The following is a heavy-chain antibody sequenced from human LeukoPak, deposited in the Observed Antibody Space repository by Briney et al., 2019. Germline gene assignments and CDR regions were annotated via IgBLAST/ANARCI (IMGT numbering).Heavy chain of an antibody. Sequence: ASVKVSCKASGYTFTSYDINWVRQATGPGLEWMGWMNPNSGNTGYAQKFQGRVTMTRNTSISTAYMELSSLRSEDTAVYYCARGEYSRQSRRRGYYYYYMDVWGKGTTVTVSS. V-gene: IGHV1-8*01. D-gene: IGHD6-6*01. CDR1: GYTFTSYD. J-gene: IGHJ6*03. CDR2: MNPNSGNT. CDR3: ARGEYSRQSRRRGYYYYYMDV.